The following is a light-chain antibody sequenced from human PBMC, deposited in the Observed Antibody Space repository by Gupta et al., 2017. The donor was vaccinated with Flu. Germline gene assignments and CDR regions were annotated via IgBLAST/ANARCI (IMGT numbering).Light chain of an antibody. Sequence: QSALTQPASVSGSPGQSVTISCTGTSSDVGGYDYVSWYQQYPGKAPKLIIYDVSHRPAGVSTRFSGSKSGSTASLTISGRQAEDEADYYCKSFASSIAYVFGTGTKVTVL. CDR3: KSFASSIAYV. CDR1: SSDVGGYDY. V-gene: IGLV2-14*03. J-gene: IGLJ1*01. CDR2: DVS.